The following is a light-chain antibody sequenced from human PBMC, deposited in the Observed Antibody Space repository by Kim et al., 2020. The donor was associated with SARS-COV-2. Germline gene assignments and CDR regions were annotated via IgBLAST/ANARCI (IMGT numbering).Light chain of an antibody. CDR1: NIGSKN. CDR3: QVVDSSPAV. V-gene: IGLV3-9*01. Sequence: SYELTQPLSVSVALGQTARITCGGNNIGSKNVHWYQQKPGQAPVLVIYRDSNRPSVIPERFSGSNSGNTATLTISRAQAGDEADYYCQVVDSSPAVFGGG. CDR2: RDS. J-gene: IGLJ3*02.